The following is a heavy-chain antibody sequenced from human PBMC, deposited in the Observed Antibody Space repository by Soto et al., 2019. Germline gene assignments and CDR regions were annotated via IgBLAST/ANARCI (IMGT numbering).Heavy chain of an antibody. CDR2: IWYDGSNE. Sequence: GGSLRLSCAASGFTLSNYGMHWVRQAPGKGLEWVAVIWYDGSNEYYADSVKGRFTISRDSAKNTVYLQMNSLRAEDTAVYYCASLSGSYYHWGQGTLVTVSS. CDR3: ASLSGSYYH. CDR1: GFTLSNYG. D-gene: IGHD1-26*01. V-gene: IGHV3-33*03. J-gene: IGHJ5*02.